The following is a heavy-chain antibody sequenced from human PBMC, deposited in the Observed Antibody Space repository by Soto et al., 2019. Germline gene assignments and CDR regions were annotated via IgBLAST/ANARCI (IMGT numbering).Heavy chain of an antibody. J-gene: IGHJ6*02. V-gene: IGHV1-69*01. CDR1: GGTFSSYA. CDR3: ARDRHSSSWRPMDV. CDR2: IIPIFGTA. Sequence: KVSCKASGGTFSSYAISWVRQAPGQGLEWMGGIIPIFGTANYAQKFQGRVTITADESTSTAYMELSSLRSEDTAVYYCARDRHSSSWRPMDVWGQGTTVPVSS. D-gene: IGHD6-13*01.